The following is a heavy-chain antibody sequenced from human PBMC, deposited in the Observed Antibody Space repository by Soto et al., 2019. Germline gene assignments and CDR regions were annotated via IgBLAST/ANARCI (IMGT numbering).Heavy chain of an antibody. V-gene: IGHV4-30-4*01. D-gene: IGHD4-17*01. CDR3: ARDQRNGDYSSF. Sequence: QVQLQESGPGLVKPSQTLSLTCTVSGGSISSGDYYWSWIRQPPGKGLEWIGYIYYSGSTYYNPSLKSRVTISVDTSRNQFSLKVAAVTAADTAVYYCARDQRNGDYSSFWGQGTLVTVSS. J-gene: IGHJ4*02. CDR2: IYYSGST. CDR1: GGSISSGDYY.